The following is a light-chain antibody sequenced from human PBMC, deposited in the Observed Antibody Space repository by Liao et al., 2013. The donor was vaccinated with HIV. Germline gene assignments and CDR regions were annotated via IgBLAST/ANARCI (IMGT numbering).Light chain of an antibody. J-gene: IGLJ1*01. CDR2: KDS. CDR3: QSADSSGSFV. CDR1: ALPKQY. V-gene: IGLV3-25*03. Sequence: SYELTQPPSVSVSPGQTARITCSGDALPKQYAYWYQQKPGQAPVLVIYKDSERLSGIPERFSGSSSGTTVTLTISGVQAEDEADYYCQSADSSGSFVFGVGTKVTVL.